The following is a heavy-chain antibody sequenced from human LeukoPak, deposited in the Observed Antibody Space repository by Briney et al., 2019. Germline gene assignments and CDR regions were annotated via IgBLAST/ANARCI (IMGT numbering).Heavy chain of an antibody. CDR2: IHTSGST. V-gene: IGHV4-4*07. J-gene: IGHJ4*02. CDR3: AKGPTRLAAEVDY. CDR1: GGPISSHY. D-gene: IGHD6-25*01. Sequence: PSETLSLTCTVSGGPISSHYWSCIRQPAGKGLECIGRIHTSGSTNYNPSLKSRFTMSVDTSKNQFSLTLSSVTAADTAVYFCAKGPTRLAAEVDYWGQGTLVTVSS.